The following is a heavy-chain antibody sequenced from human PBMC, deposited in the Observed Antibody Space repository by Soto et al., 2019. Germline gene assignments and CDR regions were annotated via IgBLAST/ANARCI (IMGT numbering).Heavy chain of an antibody. D-gene: IGHD2-2*02. V-gene: IGHV4-30-4*01. Sequence: SETLSLTCTVSGGSISSGDYYWSGIRQPPGKGLEWIGYIYYSGSTYYNPSLKSRVTISVDTSKNQFSLKLSSVTAADTAVYYCARKPAAIWDGFDYWGQGTLVTVSS. CDR2: IYYSGST. CDR3: ARKPAAIWDGFDY. J-gene: IGHJ4*02. CDR1: GGSISSGDYY.